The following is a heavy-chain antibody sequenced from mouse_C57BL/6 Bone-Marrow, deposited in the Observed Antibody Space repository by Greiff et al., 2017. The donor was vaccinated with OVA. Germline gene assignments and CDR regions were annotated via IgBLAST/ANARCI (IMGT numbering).Heavy chain of an antibody. D-gene: IGHD1-1*01. V-gene: IGHV5-9-1*02. CDR3: TRGDTTVVATDY. CDR1: GFTFSSYA. J-gene: IGHJ2*01. CDR2: ISSGGDYI. Sequence: EVQVVESGAGLVKPGGSLKLSCAASGFTFSSYAMSWVRQTPEKRLEWVAYISSGGDYIYYADTVKGRFTISRDNARNTLYLQMSSLKSEDTAMYYCTRGDTTVVATDYWGQGTTLTVSS.